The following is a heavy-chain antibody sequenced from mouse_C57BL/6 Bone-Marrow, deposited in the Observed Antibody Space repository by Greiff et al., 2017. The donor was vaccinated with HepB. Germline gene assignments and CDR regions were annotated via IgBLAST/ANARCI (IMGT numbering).Heavy chain of an antibody. V-gene: IGHV1-64*01. Sequence: QVQLQQPGAELVKPGASVKLSCKASGYTFTSYWMPWVKQRPGQGLEWIGMIHPNSGSTNYNEKFKSKATLTVDKSSSTAYMQRSSLTSEDSAVYYCARQAYGYDYAMDYWGQGTSVTVSS. CDR1: GYTFTSYW. CDR2: IHPNSGST. D-gene: IGHD2-2*01. J-gene: IGHJ4*01. CDR3: ARQAYGYDYAMDY.